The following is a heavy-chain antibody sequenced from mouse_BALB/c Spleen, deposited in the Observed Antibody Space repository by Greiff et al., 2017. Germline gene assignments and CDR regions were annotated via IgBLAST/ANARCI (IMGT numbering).Heavy chain of an antibody. CDR2: ISSGSSTI. CDR3: AKGGIFPDY. J-gene: IGHJ4*01. V-gene: IGHV5-17*02. Sequence: EVQVVESGGGLVQPGGSRKLSCAASGFTFSSFGMHWVRQAPEKGLEWVAYISSGSSTIYYADTVKGRFTISRDNPKNTLFLQMTSLRSEDTAMYYCAKGGIFPDYWGQGTSVTVSS. CDR1: GFTFSSFG.